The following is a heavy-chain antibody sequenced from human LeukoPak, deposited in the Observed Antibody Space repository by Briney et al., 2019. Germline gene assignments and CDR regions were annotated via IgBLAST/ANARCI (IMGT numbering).Heavy chain of an antibody. D-gene: IGHD4-17*01. J-gene: IGHJ4*02. CDR3: ARDPGTVIAYSFEY. V-gene: IGHV3-48*01. Sequence: GGYLRLSCAASGFTFSSYSMNWVRQAPGKGLEWVSYISSSSSTIYYADSVKGRFTISRDNAKNSLYLQMNSLRAEDTAVYYCARDPGTVIAYSFEYWGQGTLVTVSS. CDR2: ISSSSSTI. CDR1: GFTFSSYS.